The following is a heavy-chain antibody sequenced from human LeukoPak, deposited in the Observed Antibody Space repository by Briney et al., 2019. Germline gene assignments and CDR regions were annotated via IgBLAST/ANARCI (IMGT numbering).Heavy chain of an antibody. J-gene: IGHJ4*02. CDR2: INHSGST. V-gene: IGHV4-34*01. Sequence: SETLSLTCAVYGGSFSGYYWSWIRQPPGKGLEWIGEINHSGSTNYNPSFKSRVTISVDTSKNQFSLKLTSVTAADTAVYYCARSPYLRTYGYGPWELPVSYFDYWGQGTLVTVSS. CDR1: GGSFSGYY. D-gene: IGHD1-26*01. CDR3: ARSPYLRTYGYGPWELPVSYFDY.